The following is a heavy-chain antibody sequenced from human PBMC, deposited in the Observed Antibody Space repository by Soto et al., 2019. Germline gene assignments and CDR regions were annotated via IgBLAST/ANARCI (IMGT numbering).Heavy chain of an antibody. J-gene: IGHJ6*02. Sequence: QVQLVESGGGVVQPGRSLRLSCAASGFTFSSYGMHWGRQAPGKGLEWVAVIWYDGSNKYYADSVKGRFTISRDNSKNTLYLQMNILGAEDTAVYYCASGSQRRLRSYYYGMDLLGQGTTVT. CDR3: ASGSQRRLRSYYYGMDL. CDR1: GFTFSSYG. CDR2: IWYDGSNK. V-gene: IGHV3-33*01. D-gene: IGHD2-15*01.